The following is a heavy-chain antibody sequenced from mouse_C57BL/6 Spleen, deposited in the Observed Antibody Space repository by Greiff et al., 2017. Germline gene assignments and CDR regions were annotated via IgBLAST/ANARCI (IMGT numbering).Heavy chain of an antibody. CDR1: GFTFSDYY. D-gene: IGHD2-1*01. V-gene: IGHV5-12*01. J-gene: IGHJ4*01. CDR2: ISNGGGST. CDR3: ASHIYYGNLYYAMDY. Sequence: EVKVVESGGGLVQPGGSLKLSCAASGFTFSDYYMYWVRQTPEKRLEWVAYISNGGGSTYYPDTLKGRFTISRDNVKNTPYMQMSRLKSEDTAMYYCASHIYYGNLYYAMDYWGQGTSVTVSS.